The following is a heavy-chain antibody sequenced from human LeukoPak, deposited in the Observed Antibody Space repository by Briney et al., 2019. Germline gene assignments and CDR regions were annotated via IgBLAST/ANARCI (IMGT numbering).Heavy chain of an antibody. Sequence: GGSLRLSCAASGFIFSSFWMHLVRQVPGKGLVWVSHINSDGRTTDYADSVRGRFTISRDNAKNTLYLQMNRLTVEDTAVYYCGRGMRDYYGLDYWGQGFLVTVSS. CDR2: INSDGRTT. CDR1: GFIFSSFW. D-gene: IGHD3-10*01. V-gene: IGHV3-74*01. J-gene: IGHJ4*02. CDR3: GRGMRDYYGLDY.